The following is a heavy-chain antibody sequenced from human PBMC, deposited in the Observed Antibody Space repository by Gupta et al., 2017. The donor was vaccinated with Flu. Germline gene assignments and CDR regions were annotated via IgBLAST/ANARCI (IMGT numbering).Heavy chain of an antibody. CDR3: AGDSSGSYYYGLDV. V-gene: IGHV1-69*01. D-gene: IGHD3-22*01. J-gene: IGHJ6*02. CDR2: IIPLTNTA. CDR1: GGSFNSYA. Sequence: SGGSFNSYAINWVRQAPGQGLEWKGGIIPLTNTATYAQTFQGRVTIDADETTSTTYMDLSSLRSDDTAVYYCAGDSSGSYYYGLDVWGLGTTVNVP.